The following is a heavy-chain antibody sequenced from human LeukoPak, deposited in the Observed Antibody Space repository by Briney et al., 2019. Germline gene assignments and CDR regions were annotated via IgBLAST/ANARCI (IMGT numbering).Heavy chain of an antibody. D-gene: IGHD3-22*01. CDR2: IYYSGST. Sequence: ASETLSLTCTVSGGSISSSSYYWGWIRQPPGKGLEWIGSIYYSGSTYYNPSLKSRVTISVDTSKNQFSLKLSSVTAADTAVYYCARANYYEGAVDYWGQGTLVTVSS. CDR3: ARANYYEGAVDY. J-gene: IGHJ4*02. CDR1: GGSISSSSYY. V-gene: IGHV4-39*07.